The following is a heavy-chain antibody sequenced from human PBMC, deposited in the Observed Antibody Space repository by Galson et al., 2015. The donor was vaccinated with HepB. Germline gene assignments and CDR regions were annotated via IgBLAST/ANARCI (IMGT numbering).Heavy chain of an antibody. J-gene: IGHJ4*02. CDR2: ISYDGTTT. CDR3: ASDCDGSGSFYNMLGY. CDR1: GFTFTRYP. D-gene: IGHD3-10*01. V-gene: IGHV3-30*04. Sequence: SLRLSCAASGFTFTRYPMHWLRQAPGRGLEWVAVISYDGTTTWYSDSVKGRFTISRDNSKDTVYLQMNSLRDEDTAVYYCASDCDGSGSFYNMLGYWGQGTMVTVSS.